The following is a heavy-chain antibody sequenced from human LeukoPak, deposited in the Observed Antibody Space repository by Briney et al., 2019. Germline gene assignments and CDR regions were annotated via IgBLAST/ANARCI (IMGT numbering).Heavy chain of an antibody. D-gene: IGHD1-26*01. CDR3: AKDFSVRATYCYYMDV. J-gene: IGHJ6*03. Sequence: DSVKGRFTIFRDDSKNTLSLQMNSLKPEDTAVYYCAKDFSVRATYCYYMDVWGKGTTVTVSS. V-gene: IGHV3-30*02.